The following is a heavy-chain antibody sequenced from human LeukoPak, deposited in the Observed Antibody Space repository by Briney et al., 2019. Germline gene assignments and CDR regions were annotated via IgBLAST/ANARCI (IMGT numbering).Heavy chain of an antibody. J-gene: IGHJ4*02. V-gene: IGHV3-30-3*01. CDR1: GFTFSSYA. D-gene: IGHD3-10*01. CDR3: ARGHPYYSGSYNYFDF. Sequence: PGGPLRLSCAASGFTFSSYALHWVRQAPGKGLEWVALISYDESNKYYADFVKGRFTISRDNSNSALHLQMNSLKPADTAVYYCARGHPYYSGSYNYFDFWGQGTLVTVSS. CDR2: ISYDESNK.